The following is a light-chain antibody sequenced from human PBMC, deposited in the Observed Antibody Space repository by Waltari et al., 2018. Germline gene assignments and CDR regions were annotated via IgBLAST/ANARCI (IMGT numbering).Light chain of an antibody. CDR3: QQYYTTPYT. Sequence: DIVMTQSPDSLAVSLGEEATITCKSSQSVFYSSNNKNYLAWYQQKPGQPPNLLIYWASTRESGVPDRFSGSGSGTDFTLTISSLQAEDVAVYYCQQYYTTPYTFGQGTKLEIK. J-gene: IGKJ2*01. CDR2: WAS. CDR1: QSVFYSSNNKNY. V-gene: IGKV4-1*01.